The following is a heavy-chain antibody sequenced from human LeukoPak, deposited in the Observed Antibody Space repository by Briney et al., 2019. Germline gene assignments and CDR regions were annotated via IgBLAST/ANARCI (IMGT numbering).Heavy chain of an antibody. CDR2: IYKSGSTT. CDR3: ARRDSSRWREGSFDI. J-gene: IGHJ3*02. Sequence: SETLSLTCTVFGGSISSYYWSWIRQFPGKGLEWIGYIYKSGSTTSFNPSLKSRVTISLDTSKNQVSLMLSSVTAADTAVYYCARRDSSRWREGSFDIWGQGTMVTVSS. CDR1: GGSISSYY. V-gene: IGHV4-59*01. D-gene: IGHD2-2*01.